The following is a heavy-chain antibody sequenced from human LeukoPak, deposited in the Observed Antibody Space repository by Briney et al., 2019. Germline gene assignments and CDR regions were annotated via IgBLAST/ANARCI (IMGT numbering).Heavy chain of an antibody. CDR1: GGSISSGDYY. CDR2: IYYSGST. V-gene: IGHV4-30-4*08. CDR3: ARGRGKRITIFGVTYNWFDP. D-gene: IGHD3-3*01. Sequence: SETLSLTCTVSGGSISSGDYYWSWIRQPPGKGLEWIGYIYYSGSTYYNPSLKSRVTISVDTSKNQFSPKLSSVTAADTALYYCARGRGKRITIFGVTYNWFDPWGQGTLVTVSS. J-gene: IGHJ5*02.